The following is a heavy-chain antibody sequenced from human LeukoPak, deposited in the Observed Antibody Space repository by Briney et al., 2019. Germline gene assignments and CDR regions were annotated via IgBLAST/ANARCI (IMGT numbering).Heavy chain of an antibody. CDR2: INSDGSST. CDR1: GFTFSSYS. CDR3: ASNFYDVGGYYYRTPVQY. Sequence: GSLRLSCAASGFTFSSYSMNWVRQAPGKGLVWVSRINSDGSSTSYADSVKGRFTISRDNAKNTLYLQMRSLRPEDTAVYYCASNFYDVGGYYYRTPVQYWGQGTPVTVSS. D-gene: IGHD3-22*01. V-gene: IGHV3-74*01. J-gene: IGHJ4*02.